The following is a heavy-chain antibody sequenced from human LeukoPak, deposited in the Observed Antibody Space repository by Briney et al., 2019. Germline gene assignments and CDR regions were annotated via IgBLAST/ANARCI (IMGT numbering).Heavy chain of an antibody. CDR1: GFTLTNYA. CDR2: LGTAGDT. V-gene: IGHV3-13*01. CDR3: ARQNTPHGNFDY. Sequence: PGGSLRLSCAASGFTLTNYAMHWVRQRAGEGLEWASALGTAGDTFYPGSVKGRFTISRDNAKKSLFLQMNSLRAEDTAIYYCARQNTPHGNFDYWGQGTLVTVSS. J-gene: IGHJ4*02. D-gene: IGHD5-24*01.